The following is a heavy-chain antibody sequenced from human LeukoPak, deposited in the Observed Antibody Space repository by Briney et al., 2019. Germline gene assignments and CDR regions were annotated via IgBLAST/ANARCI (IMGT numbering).Heavy chain of an antibody. Sequence: GGSLRLSCAASGFTFSSYEMNWVRQAPGKGLEWVSYISSSGSTIYYADSVKGRFTISRDNAKNSLYLQMNSLKTEDTAVYYCTTDLTYYDYVWGSYRYAPTSSFDIWGQGTMVTVSS. CDR2: ISSSGSTI. J-gene: IGHJ3*02. D-gene: IGHD3-16*02. CDR3: TTDLTYYDYVWGSYRYAPTSSFDI. V-gene: IGHV3-48*03. CDR1: GFTFSSYE.